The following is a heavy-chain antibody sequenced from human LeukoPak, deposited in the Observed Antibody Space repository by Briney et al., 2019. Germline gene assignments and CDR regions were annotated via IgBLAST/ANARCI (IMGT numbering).Heavy chain of an antibody. CDR2: IYYSGSV. CDR1: GGSLTSYY. J-gene: IGHJ4*01. CDR3: ARLGSYFDY. V-gene: IGHV4-59*08. Sequence: KTSETLSLTCTVSGGSLTSYYWSWIRQPPGKGLQWIGYIYYSGSVNYNPSLKSRVTISADTSKNQFSLNLSSVTAADTAVYYCARLGSYFDYWGHGTQVTVSS.